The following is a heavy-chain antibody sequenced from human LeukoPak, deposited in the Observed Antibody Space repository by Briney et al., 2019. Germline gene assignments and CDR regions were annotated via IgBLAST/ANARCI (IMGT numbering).Heavy chain of an antibody. Sequence: GGSLRLSCAASGFTFSRCALHWVRQAPGKGLEWVAVILYDGSNKYYADSVKGRFTISRDNSKNTLYLQMNSLRAEDTAVYYRARTRYDSSGYYHSAPFDYWGQGTLVTVSS. CDR1: GFTFSRCA. CDR3: ARTRYDSSGYYHSAPFDY. J-gene: IGHJ4*02. D-gene: IGHD3-22*01. V-gene: IGHV3-30-3*01. CDR2: ILYDGSNK.